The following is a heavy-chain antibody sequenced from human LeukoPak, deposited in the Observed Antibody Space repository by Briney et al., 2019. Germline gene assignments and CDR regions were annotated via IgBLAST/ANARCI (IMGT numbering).Heavy chain of an antibody. CDR3: STEDD. V-gene: IGHV3-15*01. CDR1: GFTFSNAW. J-gene: IGHJ4*02. Sequence: PGGSLRLSCAASGFTFSNAWMSWVRQAPGKGLEWVGRIKSKTGGGTTDYAAPVKGRFTISGDDSKNTLYLRMNSLQTEDTAVYYCSTEDDWGQGTLVTVSS. CDR2: IKSKTGGGTT.